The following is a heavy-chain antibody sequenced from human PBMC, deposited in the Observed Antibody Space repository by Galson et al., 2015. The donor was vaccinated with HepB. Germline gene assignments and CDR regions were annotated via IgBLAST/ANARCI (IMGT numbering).Heavy chain of an antibody. CDR3: ARENSNSWYGDYYYYGMDA. CDR2: IYYSGTT. D-gene: IGHD6-13*01. Sequence: ETLSLTCTVSGASVSSSSYYWGWIRQPPGKGLEWIGSIYYSGTTYYNPSLKSRVTISVDTSKNQFSLKLSSVTAADTAVYYCARENSNSWYGDYYYYGMDAWGQGTTVTVSS. V-gene: IGHV4-39*07. J-gene: IGHJ6*02. CDR1: GASVSSSSYY.